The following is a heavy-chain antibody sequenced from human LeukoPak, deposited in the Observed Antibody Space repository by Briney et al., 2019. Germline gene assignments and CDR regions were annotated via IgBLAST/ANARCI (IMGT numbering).Heavy chain of an antibody. Sequence: SETLSLTCTVSGGSISSSSYYWGWIRQPPGKGLEWIGYIYYSGSTNYNPSLKSRVTISVDTSKNQFSLKLSSVTAADTAVYYCARRIGSFSYGSNGEFDYWGQGTLVTVSS. CDR2: IYYSGST. J-gene: IGHJ4*02. CDR3: ARRIGSFSYGSNGEFDY. D-gene: IGHD5-18*01. V-gene: IGHV4-61*05. CDR1: GGSISSSSYY.